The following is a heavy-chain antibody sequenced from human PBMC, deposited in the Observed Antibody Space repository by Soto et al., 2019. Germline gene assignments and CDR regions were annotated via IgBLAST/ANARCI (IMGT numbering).Heavy chain of an antibody. V-gene: IGHV3-7*03. J-gene: IGHJ6*02. CDR1: GFTFSSYW. CDR3: ARDHAYYYYYYGMDV. CDR2: IKQDGSEK. Sequence: GGSLRLSCAASGFTFSSYWMSWVHQAPGKGLEWVANIKQDGSEKYYVDSVKGRFTISRDNAKNSLYLQMNSLRAEDTAVYYCARDHAYYYYYYGMDVWGQGTTVTVSS.